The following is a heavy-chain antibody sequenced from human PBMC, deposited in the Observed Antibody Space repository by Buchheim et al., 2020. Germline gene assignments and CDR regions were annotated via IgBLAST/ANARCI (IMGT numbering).Heavy chain of an antibody. V-gene: IGHV4-31*03. CDR3: ARRSTSGNFDC. CDR1: GDSISSGDYC. CDR2: LYYSGNT. J-gene: IGHJ4*02. D-gene: IGHD6-13*01. Sequence: QVQLQESGPGLVKPSQTLSLTCTVSGDSISSGDYCCTWVRQHPGKGLEWIGYLYYSGNTYYNPSLKSRVTISVDTSKNQFSLKLSSVTAADTAVYYCARRSTSGNFDCWGQGTL.